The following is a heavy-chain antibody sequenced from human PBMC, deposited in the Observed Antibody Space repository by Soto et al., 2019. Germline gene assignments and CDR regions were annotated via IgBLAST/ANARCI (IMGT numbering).Heavy chain of an antibody. D-gene: IGHD2-15*01. CDR1: GFTFSSYA. V-gene: IGHV3-23*01. Sequence: EVQLLESGGGLVQPGGSLRLSCAASGFTFSSYAMSWVRQAPGKGLEWVSAISGSGGSTYYAASVKGRFTIARDTSKNTLYMQMTSLRAEDTAVYYCAKADSVYWYFDLWGRGTLVTVSS. J-gene: IGHJ2*01. CDR3: AKADSVYWYFDL. CDR2: ISGSGGST.